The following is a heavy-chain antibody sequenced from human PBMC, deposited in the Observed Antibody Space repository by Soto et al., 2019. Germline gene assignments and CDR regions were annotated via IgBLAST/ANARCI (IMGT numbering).Heavy chain of an antibody. D-gene: IGHD4-17*01. CDR3: ANSYGDYVSY. CDR2: IYYSGST. CDR1: GGSISSRTYY. V-gene: IGHV4-39*01. J-gene: IGHJ4*02. Sequence: QLQLQESGPGLVKPSETLSLTCTVSGGSISSRTYYWGWIRQPPGKGLEGIGSIYYSGSTYYNPSLKRRVTISVDTSKNHCPLKLSSVTAADTAVYYCANSYGDYVSYWGQGTLVTVSS.